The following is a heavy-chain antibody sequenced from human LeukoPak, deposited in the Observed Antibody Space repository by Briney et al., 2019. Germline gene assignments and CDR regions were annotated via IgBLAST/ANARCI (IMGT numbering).Heavy chain of an antibody. V-gene: IGHV3-48*02. Sequence: GGSLRLSCEASGFTFSAYAMTWVRQAPGKWLEWVSTITPSDSGTYYADSVKGRFTISRDNAKNSLYLQMNSLRDEDSAVYYCARPLRGSGGLLHEYWGQGTLVTVSS. CDR1: GFTFSAYA. J-gene: IGHJ4*02. CDR2: ITPSDSGT. D-gene: IGHD2-15*01. CDR3: ARPLRGSGGLLHEY.